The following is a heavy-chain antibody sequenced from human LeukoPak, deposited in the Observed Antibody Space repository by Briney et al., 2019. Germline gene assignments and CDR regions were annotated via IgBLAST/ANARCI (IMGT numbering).Heavy chain of an antibody. CDR3: ARRARAYGSGSYRVFDY. CDR2: INHSGST. Sequence: SETLSLTCAVYGGSFSGYYWSWIRQPPGKGLEWIGEINHSGSTNYNPSLKSRVTISVDTSKNQFSLKLSTVTAADTAVYCCARRARAYGSGSYRVFDYWGQGTLVTVSS. D-gene: IGHD3-10*01. CDR1: GGSFSGYY. J-gene: IGHJ4*02. V-gene: IGHV4-34*01.